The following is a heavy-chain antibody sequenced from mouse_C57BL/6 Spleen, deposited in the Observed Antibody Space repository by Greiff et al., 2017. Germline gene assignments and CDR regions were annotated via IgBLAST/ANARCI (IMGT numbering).Heavy chain of an antibody. J-gene: IGHJ4*01. D-gene: IGHD1-1*01. CDR1: GFTFSSYA. CDR3: ARDRILRGVYAMDY. V-gene: IGHV5-4*01. Sequence: EVQGVESGGGLVKPGGSLKLSCAASGFTFSSYAMSWVRQTPEKRLEWVATISVGGSYTYYPDNVKGRFTISRDNAKNNLYLQMSHLKSEDTAMYYCARDRILRGVYAMDYWGQGTSVTVSS. CDR2: ISVGGSYT.